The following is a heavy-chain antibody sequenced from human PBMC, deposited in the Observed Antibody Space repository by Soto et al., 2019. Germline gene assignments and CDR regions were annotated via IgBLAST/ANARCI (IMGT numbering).Heavy chain of an antibody. V-gene: IGHV1-69*08. CDR3: AREDRCSSTSCYYMDV. Sequence: VQLVQSGAEVKKPGSSVKVSCKASGGTFSSNTISWVRQAPGQGLEWMGRIIPILGIANYAQKFQGRVTIIADKSTSTAYMELSSVRSEDTAVYYCAREDRCSSTSCYYMDVWGKGTTVTVSS. J-gene: IGHJ6*03. CDR1: GGTFSSNT. CDR2: IIPILGIA. D-gene: IGHD2-2*01.